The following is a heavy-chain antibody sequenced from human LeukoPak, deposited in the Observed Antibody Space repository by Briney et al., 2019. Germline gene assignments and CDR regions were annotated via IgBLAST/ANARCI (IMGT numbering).Heavy chain of an antibody. V-gene: IGHV3-13*01. CDR1: GFTFSSYD. CDR2: IGTAGDT. J-gene: IGHJ4*02. Sequence: PGGSLRLSCAASGFTFSSYDMHWVRQATGKGLEWVSAIGTAGDTYYPGSVKGRFTISRENAKNSLYLQMNSLRAGDTAVYYCARVGRVGANDYWGQGTLVTVSS. D-gene: IGHD1-26*01. CDR3: ARVGRVGANDY.